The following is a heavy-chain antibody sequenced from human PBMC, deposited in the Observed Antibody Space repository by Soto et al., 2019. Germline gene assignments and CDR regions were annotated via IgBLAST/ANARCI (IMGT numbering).Heavy chain of an antibody. J-gene: IGHJ6*02. V-gene: IGHV4-31*03. Sequence: QVQLQESGPGLVKPSQTLSLPCTVSVGSISSGGYYWSWIRQHPGKGLGWIGYIYYSGSTYYNPSLKSRVTISVDTSKNQFSLKLSSVTAADTAAYYCARDLRFRGFYGLDVWGQGTTVTVSS. CDR3: ARDLRFRGFYGLDV. CDR1: VGSISSGGYY. D-gene: IGHD3-3*01. CDR2: IYYSGST.